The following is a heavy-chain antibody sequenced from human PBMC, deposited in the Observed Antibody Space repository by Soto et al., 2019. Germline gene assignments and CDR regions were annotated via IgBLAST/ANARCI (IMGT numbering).Heavy chain of an antibody. J-gene: IGHJ4*02. CDR3: AKDKGIVGATPHY. CDR2: ISYDGSNK. D-gene: IGHD1-26*01. CDR1: GFTFSSYG. V-gene: IGHV3-30*18. Sequence: QVQLVESGGGVVQPGRSLRLSCAASGFTFSSYGMHWVRQAPGKGLEWVAVISYDGSNKYYADSVKGRFTISRCNSKNTLYLQMNSLRAEDTAVYYCAKDKGIVGATPHYWGQGTLVTVSS.